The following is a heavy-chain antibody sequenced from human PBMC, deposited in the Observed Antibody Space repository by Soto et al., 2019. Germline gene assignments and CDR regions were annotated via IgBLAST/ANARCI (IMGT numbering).Heavy chain of an antibody. CDR2: INPSGGST. V-gene: IGHV1-46*01. J-gene: IGHJ5*02. Sequence: QVQLVQSGAEVKKPGASVKVSCKASGYTFTSYYMHWVRQAPGQGLEWMGIINPSGGSTSYAQKFQGRVTMTRDTSTSTVYMELSSLRSEDTAVYYCAADRDTTIVVGGFDPWGQGTLVTVSS. CDR3: AADRDTTIVVGGFDP. D-gene: IGHD3-22*01. CDR1: GYTFTSYY.